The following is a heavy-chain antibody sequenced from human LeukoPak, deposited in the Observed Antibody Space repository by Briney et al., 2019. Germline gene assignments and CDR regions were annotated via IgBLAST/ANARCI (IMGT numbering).Heavy chain of an antibody. CDR3: AREPLLWFGEFDAFDI. J-gene: IGHJ3*02. Sequence: GGSLRLSCAASGFTVSSYSMNWVRQAPGKGLEWVSYISSSSSTVYYADSVKGRFTISRDNAKNSLYLQMNSLRAEDTAVYYCAREPLLWFGEFDAFDIWGQGTMVTVSS. D-gene: IGHD3-10*01. CDR2: ISSSSSTV. CDR1: GFTVSSYS. V-gene: IGHV3-48*04.